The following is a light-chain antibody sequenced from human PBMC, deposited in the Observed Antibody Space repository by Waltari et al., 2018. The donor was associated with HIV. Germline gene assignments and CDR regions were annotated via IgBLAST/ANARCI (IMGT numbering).Light chain of an antibody. CDR3: HQRSNWPIT. CDR2: GAP. J-gene: IGKJ5*01. Sequence: EIVLTQSPATMSLSPGERATLSCRASQSVSSYLAWYQPKPGQAPRLLIYGAPSRATGNPARFSGCGSGTDFTLTISSLEPGDFGVDYCHQRSNWPIT. V-gene: IGKV3-11*01. CDR1: QSVSSY.